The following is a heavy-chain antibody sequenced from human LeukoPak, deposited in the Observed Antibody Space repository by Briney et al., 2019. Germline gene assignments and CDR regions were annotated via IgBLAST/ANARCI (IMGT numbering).Heavy chain of an antibody. V-gene: IGHV4-59*01. Sequence: SETLSLTCTVSGGSISSYYWSWIRQPPGNGLEWIGYIYYSGSTNYNRSLKSRVTISLDTPKNQFSLKLSSVTAADTAVYYCARVYYSSSYDYWYFDLWGRGTLVTVSS. D-gene: IGHD6-13*01. J-gene: IGHJ2*01. CDR1: GGSISSYY. CDR2: IYYSGST. CDR3: ARVYYSSSYDYWYFDL.